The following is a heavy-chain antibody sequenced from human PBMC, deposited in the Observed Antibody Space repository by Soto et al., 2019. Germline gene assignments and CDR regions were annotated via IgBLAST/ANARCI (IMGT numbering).Heavy chain of an antibody. J-gene: IGHJ4*02. V-gene: IGHV1-8*01. CDR1: GYTFTSYD. CDR3: AIIVSTIKGFDY. CDR2: MNPNSGNT. D-gene: IGHD5-12*01. Sequence: QVQLVQSGAEVKKPGASVKVSCKASGYTFTSYDINWVRQATGQGLEWMGWMNPNSGNTGYAQKFQGRVTMTRNTSISTAYMELSSPRSEDTAVYYCAIIVSTIKGFDYWGQGTLVTVSS.